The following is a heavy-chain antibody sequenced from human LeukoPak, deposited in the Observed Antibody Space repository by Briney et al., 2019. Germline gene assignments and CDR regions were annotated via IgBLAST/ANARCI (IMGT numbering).Heavy chain of an antibody. CDR2: IYYSGST. CDR3: ARGLDTYYYGSGSYYNHGRRYYGMDV. CDR1: GGSISSYY. V-gene: IGHV4-59*12. J-gene: IGHJ6*02. Sequence: SETLSLTCTVSGGSISSYYWSWIRQPPGKGLEWIGYIYYSGSTNYNPSLKSRVTISVDTSKNQFSLKLSSVTAADTAVYYCARGLDTYYYGSGSYYNHGRRYYGMDVWGQGTTVTVSS. D-gene: IGHD3-10*01.